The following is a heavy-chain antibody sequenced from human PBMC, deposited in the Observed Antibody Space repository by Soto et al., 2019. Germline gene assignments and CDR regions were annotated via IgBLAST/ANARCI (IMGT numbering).Heavy chain of an antibody. CDR1: RFTFSSYA. CDR3: AKGGTWIQLWIADY. V-gene: IGHV3-23*01. J-gene: IGHJ4*02. D-gene: IGHD5-18*01. Sequence: PGGSLRLSCAASRFTFSSYAMSWVRQAPGKGLEWVSAISGSGGSTYYADSVKGRFTISRDNSKNTLYLQMNSLRAEDTAVYYCAKGGTWIQLWIADYWGQGTLVTVS. CDR2: ISGSGGST.